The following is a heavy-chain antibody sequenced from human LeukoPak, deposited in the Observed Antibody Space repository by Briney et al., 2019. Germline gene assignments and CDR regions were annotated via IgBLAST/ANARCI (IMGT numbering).Heavy chain of an antibody. CDR2: ISGDGGST. CDR1: GFTFGDYA. Sequence: GGSLRLSCAASGFTFGDYAMHWVRQAPGKGLEWVSLISGDGGSTYYADSVKGRFTISRDNSKNSLYLQMNSLRAEDTALYYCARMRTIVGATGHLDYWGQGTLVTVSS. J-gene: IGHJ4*02. V-gene: IGHV3-43*02. D-gene: IGHD1-26*01. CDR3: ARMRTIVGATGHLDY.